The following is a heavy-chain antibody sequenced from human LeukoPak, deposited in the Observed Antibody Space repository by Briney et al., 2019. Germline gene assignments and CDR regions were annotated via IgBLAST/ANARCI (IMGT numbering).Heavy chain of an antibody. CDR3: AKDSTYYDSSGEGGY. J-gene: IGHJ4*02. D-gene: IGHD3-22*01. Sequence: PGGSLRLSCAASGFTVRTDYMTWVRQAPGKGLEWVAFIRYDGSNKYYADSVKGRFTISRDNSKNTLYLQMNSLRAEDTAVYYCAKDSTYYDSSGEGGYWGQGTLVTVSS. CDR2: IRYDGSNK. CDR1: GFTVRTDY. V-gene: IGHV3-30*02.